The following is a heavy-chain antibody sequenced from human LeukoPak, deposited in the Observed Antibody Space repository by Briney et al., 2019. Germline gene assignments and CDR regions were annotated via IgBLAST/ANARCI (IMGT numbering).Heavy chain of an antibody. J-gene: IGHJ4*02. CDR3: ARVTGEFAPPDY. CDR2: ISYDGSNK. D-gene: IGHD3-10*01. Sequence: PGGSLRLSCAASGFTFSSYAMHWVRQAPGKGLEWVAVISYDGSNKYYADSVKGRFTIPRDNSKNTLYLQMNSLRAEDTAVYYCARVTGEFAPPDYWGQGTLVTVSS. V-gene: IGHV3-30*01. CDR1: GFTFSSYA.